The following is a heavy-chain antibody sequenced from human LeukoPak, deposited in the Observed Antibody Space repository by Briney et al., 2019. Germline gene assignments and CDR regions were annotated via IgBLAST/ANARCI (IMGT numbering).Heavy chain of an antibody. CDR1: GGTFSSYA. V-gene: IGHV1-69*04. CDR3: ARGVPFLGDY. D-gene: IGHD3-16*01. J-gene: IGHJ4*02. CDR2: IIPILGIA. Sequence: SVKVSCKASGGTFSSYAISWVRQAPGQGLEWMGRIIPILGIANYAQKLQGRVTMTTDTSTSTAYMELRSLRSDDTAVYYCARGVPFLGDYWGQGTLVTVSP.